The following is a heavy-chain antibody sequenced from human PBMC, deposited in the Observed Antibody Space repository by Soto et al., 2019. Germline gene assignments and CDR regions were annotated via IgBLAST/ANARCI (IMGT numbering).Heavy chain of an antibody. J-gene: IGHJ2*01. Sequence: PGGSLRLSCTASGFTFNDYAMYWVRQTPGKGLEWVALISWDASYAYYSDSVQGRFTISRDNSKKSIYLEMSGLSAGDSALYYCTRGPTGYWYLDLCGRGTMFTVYS. CDR3: TRGPTGYWYLDL. CDR1: GFTFNDYA. V-gene: IGHV3-43D*04. CDR2: ISWDASYA.